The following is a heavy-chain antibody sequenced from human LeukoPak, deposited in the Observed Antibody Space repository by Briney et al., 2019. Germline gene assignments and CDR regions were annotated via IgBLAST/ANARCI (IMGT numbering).Heavy chain of an antibody. Sequence: SVKVSCKASGGTFSSDAISWVRQAPGQGLEWMGRIIPILGIANYAQKFQGRVTITADKSTSTAYMELSSLRSEDTAVYYCARDTYTYSGNRSGSKNSYYYYGMDVWGQGTTVTVSS. CDR1: GGTFSSDA. J-gene: IGHJ6*02. CDR3: ARDTYTYSGNRSGSKNSYYYYGMDV. CDR2: IIPILGIA. V-gene: IGHV1-69*04. D-gene: IGHD4-23*01.